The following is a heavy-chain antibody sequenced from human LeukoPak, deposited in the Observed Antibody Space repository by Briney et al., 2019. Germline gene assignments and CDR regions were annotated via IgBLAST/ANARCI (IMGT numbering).Heavy chain of an antibody. V-gene: IGHV3-21*01. CDR1: GFTFSSYS. J-gene: IGHJ6*02. D-gene: IGHD1-7*01. CDR2: ISSSSSYI. CDR3: ARDRGITGTTQYYYGMDV. Sequence: GSLRLSCAASGFTFSSYSMNWVRQAPGKGLEWVSSISSSSSYIYYADSVKGRFTISRDNAKNSLYLQMNSLRAEDTAVYYCARDRGITGTTQYYYGMDVWSQGTTVTVSS.